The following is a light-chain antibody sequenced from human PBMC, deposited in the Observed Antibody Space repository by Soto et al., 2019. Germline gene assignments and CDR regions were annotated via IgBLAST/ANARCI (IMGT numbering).Light chain of an antibody. CDR3: QQYNSWPPIT. CDR2: GAS. V-gene: IGKV3-15*01. Sequence: EVAITQSTATMSVSPGERATLSCRASQSVRSNLAWYQQKPGQAPRLLIYGASTRATGIPARFSGSGSGTEFTLTVSSLQSEDFAVYYCQQYNSWPPITFGQGTRLEIK. CDR1: QSVRSN. J-gene: IGKJ5*01.